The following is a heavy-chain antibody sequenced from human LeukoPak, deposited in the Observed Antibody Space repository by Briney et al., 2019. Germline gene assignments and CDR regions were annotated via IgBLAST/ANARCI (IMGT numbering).Heavy chain of an antibody. CDR2: IYPGDSDT. CDR3: ARHQSDYYDSSGYSDY. Sequence: GESLKISCKGSGYSFTSYWIGWVRQMPGKGLEWMGIIYPGDSDTRYSPSFQGQVTISADQSISTAYLQWSSLKASDTAMYYCARHQSDYYDSSGYSDYWGQGTLVTVSS. V-gene: IGHV5-51*01. CDR1: GYSFTSYW. J-gene: IGHJ4*02. D-gene: IGHD3-22*01.